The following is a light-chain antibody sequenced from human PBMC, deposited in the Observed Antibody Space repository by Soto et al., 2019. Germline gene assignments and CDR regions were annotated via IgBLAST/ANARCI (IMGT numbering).Light chain of an antibody. CDR2: DTS. V-gene: IGKV1-12*01. CDR3: QQANSFPRT. Sequence: DIQMTQSPSSLSASVGDRVTITCRASQNISSWLAWYQQKPGSAPKLLIYDTSSLRSGVPSRFSGSASGTDFTLTISNLQPNDSATYYCQQANSFPRTFGQGTKVEIK. J-gene: IGKJ1*01. CDR1: QNISSW.